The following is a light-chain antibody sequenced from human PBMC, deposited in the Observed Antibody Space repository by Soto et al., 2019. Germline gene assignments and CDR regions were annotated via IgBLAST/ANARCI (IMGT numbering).Light chain of an antibody. J-gene: IGKJ1*01. CDR1: QSVSTT. V-gene: IGKV3-15*01. CDR2: YAS. CDR3: QQYNDWPTT. Sequence: EIVMTQSPATLSVSPGERATLSCRASQSVSTTVAWYQQKSGQAPRLLIYYASTRATGVPARSSGSGSGTDFTLTITSLQSDDFGVYYCQQYNDWPTTFGQGTKVDIK.